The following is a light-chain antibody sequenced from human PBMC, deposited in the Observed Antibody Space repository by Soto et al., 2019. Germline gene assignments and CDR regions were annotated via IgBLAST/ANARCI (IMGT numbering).Light chain of an antibody. CDR3: QQYGSSPRT. Sequence: EIVLTQSPGTLSLSPGERATLSFRACQSFRSSYLAWYQQRPGQAPRLLIYAASSRATGIPDRFSGSGSGTDFTLTISRLEPEDFAVYYCQQYGSSPRTFGQGTKVDIK. J-gene: IGKJ1*01. CDR2: AAS. CDR1: QSFRSSY. V-gene: IGKV3-20*01.